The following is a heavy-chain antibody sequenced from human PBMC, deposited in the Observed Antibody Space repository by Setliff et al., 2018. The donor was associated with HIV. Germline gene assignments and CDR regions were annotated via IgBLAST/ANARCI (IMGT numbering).Heavy chain of an antibody. CDR3: ARVPVPGANWFDP. CDR2: VSQSGST. J-gene: IGHJ5*02. Sequence: SETLSLTCSVSGVSINRTDHYWGWIRQSPGKSLEWIGSVSQSGSTYYNPSLKSRITISVDRSKNLFSLKLVSVTAADQGVYYCARVPVPGANWFDPWGLGTLVTVSS. CDR1: GVSINRTDHY. V-gene: IGHV4-39*01.